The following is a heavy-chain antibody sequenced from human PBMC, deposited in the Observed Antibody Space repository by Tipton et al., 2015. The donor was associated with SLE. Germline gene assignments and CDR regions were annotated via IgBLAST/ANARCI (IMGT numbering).Heavy chain of an antibody. Sequence: QVQLVQSGAEVKKPGASVKVSCKASGYTFTSYGISWVRQAPGQGLEWMGWISAYNGKTNYAQKFQGRVTMTTDTSKNQFSLQLNSVTPEDTAVYYCARGGIVANGGYYYYYMDVWGKGTTVTVSS. D-gene: IGHD5-12*01. J-gene: IGHJ6*03. V-gene: IGHV1-18*04. CDR2: ISAYNGKT. CDR1: GYTFTSYG. CDR3: ARGGIVANGGYYYYYMDV.